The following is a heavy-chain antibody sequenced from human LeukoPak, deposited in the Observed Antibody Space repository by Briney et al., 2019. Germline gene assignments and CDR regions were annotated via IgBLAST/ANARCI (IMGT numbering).Heavy chain of an antibody. CDR3: ARVHGWAAYYYYGMDV. Sequence: PSETLSLTCAVYGRSFSGYYWSWIRQPPGKGLEWIGEINHSGSTNYNPSLKSRVTISVDTSKNQFSLKLSSVTAADTAVYYCARVHGWAAYYYYGMDVWGQGTTVTVSS. D-gene: IGHD6-13*01. V-gene: IGHV4-34*01. CDR2: INHSGST. J-gene: IGHJ6*02. CDR1: GRSFSGYY.